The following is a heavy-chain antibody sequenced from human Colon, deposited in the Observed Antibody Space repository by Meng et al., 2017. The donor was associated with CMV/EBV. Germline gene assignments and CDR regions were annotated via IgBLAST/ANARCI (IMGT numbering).Heavy chain of an antibody. D-gene: IGHD2-2*03. CDR1: GFNVTSAY. CDR2: INSDGSST. Sequence: GGSLRLSCAASGFNVTSAYIMWVRQAPGKGLVWVSRINSDGSSTSYADSVKGRFTISRDNAKNTLYLQMNSLRAEDTAVYYCTPWIRWGQGTLVTVSS. CDR3: TPWIR. J-gene: IGHJ4*02. V-gene: IGHV3-74*01.